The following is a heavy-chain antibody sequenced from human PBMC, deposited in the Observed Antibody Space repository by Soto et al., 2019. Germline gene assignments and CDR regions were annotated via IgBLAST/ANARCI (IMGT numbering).Heavy chain of an antibody. V-gene: IGHV3-23*01. CDR2: ISASGDGA. CDR3: ANLAYSSTDY. Sequence: EVQLLESGGGLVQPGGSLRLSCAASGFTFSNFAMIWVRQAPGKGLEWVLGISASGDGAHYADSVKGRFTISSDNSKNTLNLQMNNVRAEDTAVYYCANLAYSSTDYWGQGTLVTVSS. J-gene: IGHJ4*02. CDR1: GFTFSNFA. D-gene: IGHD6-13*01.